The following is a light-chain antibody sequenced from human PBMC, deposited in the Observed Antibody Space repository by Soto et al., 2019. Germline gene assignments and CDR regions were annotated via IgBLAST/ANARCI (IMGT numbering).Light chain of an antibody. CDR3: AAWDDSLSGGV. Sequence: QSVLTQPPSASGTPGQRVTISCSGSSSNIGSNYVYWYQQLPGTAPKLLIYRNNHRPSGVPDRFYGSKAGTSASLAISGLRSEDEADYYCAAWDDSLSGGVFGGGTKLTVL. V-gene: IGLV1-47*01. J-gene: IGLJ2*01. CDR1: SSNIGSNY. CDR2: RNN.